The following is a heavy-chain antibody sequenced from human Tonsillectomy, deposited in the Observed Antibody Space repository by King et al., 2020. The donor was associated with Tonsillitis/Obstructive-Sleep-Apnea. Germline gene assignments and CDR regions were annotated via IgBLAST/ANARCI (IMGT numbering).Heavy chain of an antibody. D-gene: IGHD3-10*01. V-gene: IGHV4-59*08. CDR3: ARGGRAVRGVITPLPFDY. CDR2: IYYSGST. Sequence: VQLQESGPGLVKPSETLSLTCTVSGGSISSYYWSWIRQPPGKGLEWIGYIYYSGSTNYNTSLKSRVTISVDTSKNQFSLKLSSVTAADSAVYYCARGGRAVRGVITPLPFDYWGQGTLVTVSS. J-gene: IGHJ4*02. CDR1: GGSISSYY.